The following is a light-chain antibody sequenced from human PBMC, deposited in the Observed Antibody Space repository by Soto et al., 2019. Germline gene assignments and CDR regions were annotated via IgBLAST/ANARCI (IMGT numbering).Light chain of an antibody. CDR1: QTVYNGF. Sequence: ENVLTQSPGTLSLSPGERATLSCRASQTVYNGFLAWYQQKPGQAPRLLIYCASSRATGIPDRFSGSGSGTDFTLTISNLEPEDFAVYYCQQYVSSPRTFGQGTKVEI. CDR2: CAS. V-gene: IGKV3-20*01. J-gene: IGKJ1*01. CDR3: QQYVSSPRT.